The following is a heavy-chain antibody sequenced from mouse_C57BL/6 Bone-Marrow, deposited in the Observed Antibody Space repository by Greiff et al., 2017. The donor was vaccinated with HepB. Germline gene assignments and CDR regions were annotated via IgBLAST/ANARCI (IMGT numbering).Heavy chain of an antibody. CDR3: ARFYGSSYEDAMDY. CDR1: GYTFTSYW. V-gene: IGHV1-53*01. CDR2: INPSNGGT. D-gene: IGHD1-1*01. Sequence: QVHVKQPGTELVKPGASVKLSCKASGYTFTSYWMHWVKQRPGQGLEWIGNINPSNGGTNYNEKFKSKATLTVDKSSSTAYMQLSSLTSEDSAVYYCARFYGSSYEDAMDYWGQGTSVTVSS. J-gene: IGHJ4*01.